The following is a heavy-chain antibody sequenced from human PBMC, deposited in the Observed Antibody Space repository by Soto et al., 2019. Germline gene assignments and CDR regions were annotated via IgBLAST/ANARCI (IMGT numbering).Heavy chain of an antibody. CDR1: GFTFSSYA. Sequence: EVQLLESGGGLVQPGGSLRLSCAASGFTFSSYAMSWVRQAPGKGLEWVSAISGSGGSAYYADSVKGRFTISRDNSKNTLYLQMNSLRAEDAAVYYCAKTMVFSRWYFDLWGRGTLVTVSS. D-gene: IGHD3-10*01. V-gene: IGHV3-23*01. J-gene: IGHJ2*01. CDR2: ISGSGGSA. CDR3: AKTMVFSRWYFDL.